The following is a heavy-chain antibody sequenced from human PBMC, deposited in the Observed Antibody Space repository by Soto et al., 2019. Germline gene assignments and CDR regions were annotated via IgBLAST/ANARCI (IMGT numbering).Heavy chain of an antibody. J-gene: IGHJ6*02. D-gene: IGHD3-10*01. CDR3: ARGGYYGSGSLYYYYGMDV. Sequence: SETLSLTCAVYGGSFSGYYWSWIRQPPGKGLEWIGEINHSGSTNYNPSIKSRVTISVDTSKNQFSLKLSSVTAADTAVYYCARGGYYGSGSLYYYYGMDVWGQGTTVTVSS. CDR2: INHSGST. V-gene: IGHV4-34*01. CDR1: GGSFSGYY.